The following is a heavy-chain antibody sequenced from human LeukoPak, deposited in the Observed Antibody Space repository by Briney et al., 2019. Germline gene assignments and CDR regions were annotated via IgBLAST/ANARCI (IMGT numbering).Heavy chain of an antibody. CDR3: ARDAGYGGNSDF. CDR1: GFTFSIYW. D-gene: IGHD4-23*01. CDR2: IKGDGSDK. Sequence: GGSLRLSCAASGFTFSIYWMMWVRQAPGKGLKWVAYIKGDGSDKYYVDSVRGRFTISRDNAENSLYLQMNSLRAEDTAVYYCARDAGYGGNSDFWGQGTLVTVSS. V-gene: IGHV3-7*01. J-gene: IGHJ4*02.